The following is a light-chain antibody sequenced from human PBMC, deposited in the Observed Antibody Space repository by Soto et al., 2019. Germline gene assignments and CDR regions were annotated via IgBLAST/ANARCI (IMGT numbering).Light chain of an antibody. CDR1: QSVSSSY. V-gene: IGKV3-20*01. J-gene: IGKJ4*01. Sequence: EIVLTQSPGTLSLSPGERATLSCRASQSVSSSYLAWYQQKLGQTPRLLIYGASSRATGIPDRFSGSGSGTDFTLTISRLEAEDFAVYYCQQYGSSPNTFGGGTKVEIK. CDR3: QQYGSSPNT. CDR2: GAS.